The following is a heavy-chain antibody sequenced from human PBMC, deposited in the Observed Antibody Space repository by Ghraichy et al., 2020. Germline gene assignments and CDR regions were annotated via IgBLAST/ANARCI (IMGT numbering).Heavy chain of an antibody. CDR2: IYYSGST. J-gene: IGHJ6*02. CDR1: GGSISSSSYY. Sequence: SETLSLTCTVSGGSISSSSYYWGWIRQPPGKGLEWIGSIYYSGSTYYNPSLKSRVTISVDTSKNQFSLKLSSVTAADTAVYYCARISQDELFPYYYYGMDVWGQGTTVTVSS. CDR3: ARISQDELFPYYYYGMDV. D-gene: IGHD3-10*01. V-gene: IGHV4-39*01.